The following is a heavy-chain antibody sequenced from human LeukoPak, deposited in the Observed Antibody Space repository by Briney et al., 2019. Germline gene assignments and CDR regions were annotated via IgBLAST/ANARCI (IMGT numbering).Heavy chain of an antibody. Sequence: GGSLSLSCAASGFTFSSYALSWVRQAPGRGLEWVSTIGGGGDNTYYADSVKGRFTISRDNSKNTVYLQMNSLRAEGTAVYYCAKVLSGSQDYWGQGTLVTVFS. CDR1: GFTFSSYA. V-gene: IGHV3-23*01. CDR3: AKVLSGSQDY. J-gene: IGHJ4*02. CDR2: IGGGGDNT. D-gene: IGHD1-26*01.